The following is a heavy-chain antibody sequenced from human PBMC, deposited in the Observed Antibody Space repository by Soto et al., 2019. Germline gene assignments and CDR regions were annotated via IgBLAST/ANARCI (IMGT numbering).Heavy chain of an antibody. V-gene: IGHV3-48*02. D-gene: IGHD2-8*01. CDR3: ASDRAACCSKGVCSGPYFDY. Sequence: GGPLRLSSAVPGFTFSNYSINWVRKAPGKGLDWLSYISNNGSVEYYADSVKGRFTISRDNAQNSLYLQMDSLRHDDTAVYYCASDRAACCSKGVCSGPYFDYWGRGTLVTVSS. J-gene: IGHJ4*02. CDR2: ISNNGSVE. CDR1: GFTFSNYS.